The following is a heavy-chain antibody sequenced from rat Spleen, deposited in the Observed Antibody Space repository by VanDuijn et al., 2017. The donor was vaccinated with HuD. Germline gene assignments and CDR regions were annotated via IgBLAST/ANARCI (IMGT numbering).Heavy chain of an antibody. D-gene: IGHD4-3*01. J-gene: IGHJ3*01. Sequence: YSISWVRQPPGKGLEWIAAISSGGSTYYNSALKSRLSISRDTSKSQVFLKMNSLQTEDTAIYFCTRDSGPFAYWGQGTLVTVSS. V-gene: IGHV2-6*01. CDR2: ISSGGST. CDR3: TRDSGPFAY. CDR1: YS.